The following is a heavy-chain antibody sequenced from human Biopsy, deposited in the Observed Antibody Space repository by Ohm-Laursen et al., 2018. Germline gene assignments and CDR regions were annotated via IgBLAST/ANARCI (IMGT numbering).Heavy chain of an antibody. V-gene: IGHV4-4*07. J-gene: IGHJ3*02. D-gene: IGHD1-26*01. Sequence: SETLSLTCSVSGGSISGLFWSWVRQPAGKGLEWIGRIYSNGNTNYNPSLKSRVSMSVDTSKNHFSLNLTSVTAADTAVYYCARDEGLLRAFDIWGQGTLGTVSS. CDR3: ARDEGLLRAFDI. CDR2: IYSNGNT. CDR1: GGSISGLF.